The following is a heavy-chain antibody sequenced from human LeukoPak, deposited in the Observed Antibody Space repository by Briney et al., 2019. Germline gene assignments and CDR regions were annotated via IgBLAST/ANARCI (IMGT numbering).Heavy chain of an antibody. J-gene: IGHJ4*02. D-gene: IGHD2-2*01. CDR2: MSPNSGNT. V-gene: IGHV1-8*01. Sequence: ASVKVSCKASGYTFTSYDIHWVRQATGQGLEWMGWMSPNSGNTVYAQKFQGRVTMTRNTSISTAYMELSSLSSEDTAVYYCARGCSGTTCSWPSDYWGQGTLVTVSS. CDR3: ARGCSGTTCSWPSDY. CDR1: GYTFTSYD.